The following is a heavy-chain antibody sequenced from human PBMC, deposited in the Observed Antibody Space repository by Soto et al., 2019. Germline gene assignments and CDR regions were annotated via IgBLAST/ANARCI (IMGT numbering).Heavy chain of an antibody. V-gene: IGHV4-4*02. J-gene: IGHJ4*02. D-gene: IGHD1-7*01. CDR2: IDRTGST. CDR3: ASRDPGTSVDY. CDR1: GGSFTSNNW. Sequence: QVQLQESGPGLVKPSGTLSLTCAVSGGSFTSNNWWTWVRQPPGQGLEWIGEIDRTGSTNYNPSLKSRVTISRDKSENQFSLKVTSLTAADTAVYYCASRDPGTSVDYWGQGTLVTVSS.